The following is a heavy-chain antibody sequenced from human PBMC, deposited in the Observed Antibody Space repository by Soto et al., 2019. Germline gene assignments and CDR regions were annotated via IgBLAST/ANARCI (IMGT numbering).Heavy chain of an antibody. CDR3: AKVSNSDYEEGGDY. J-gene: IGHJ4*02. CDR1: TCTFSRYA. CDR2: LYRSGYYT. V-gene: IGHV3-23*01. Sequence: EVQLLESGGGLVQPGGSLRLSCAAFTCTFSRYALTWVRQAPGKGLEWVSYLYRSGYYTYYGDSVKVRFTICRDNSKNTLYLQMNSLRAEDTAVYYCAKVSNSDYEEGGDYWGQGTLVTVSS. D-gene: IGHD5-12*01.